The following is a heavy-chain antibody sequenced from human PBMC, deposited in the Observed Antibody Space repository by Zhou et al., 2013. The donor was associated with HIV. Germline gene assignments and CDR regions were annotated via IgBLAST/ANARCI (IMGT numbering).Heavy chain of an antibody. V-gene: IGHV1-69*05. D-gene: IGHD3-10*01. CDR1: GGTFSSYA. J-gene: IGHJ4*02. CDR2: IIPIFGTA. CDR3: ASRFITMVRGVISDYFDY. Sequence: QVQLVQSGTELKKPGSSVKVSCKASGGTFSSYAISWVRQAPGQGLEWMGGIIPIFGTANYAQKFQGRVTITTDESTSTAYMELSSLRSEDTAVYYCASRFITMVRGVISDYFDYWGQGTLVTVSS.